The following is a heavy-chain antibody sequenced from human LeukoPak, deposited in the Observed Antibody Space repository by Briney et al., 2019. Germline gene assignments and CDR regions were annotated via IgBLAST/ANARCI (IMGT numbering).Heavy chain of an antibody. CDR1: GFTVSSNY. Sequence: GGSLRLSCAASGFTVSSNYMSWVRQAPGKGLEWVSVLYSGGSTYYXDSVKGRFTISRDNSKNTLYLQMNSLRAEDTAVYYCARSPMARLHAFDIWGQGTMVTVSS. CDR2: LYSGGST. CDR3: ARSPMARLHAFDI. V-gene: IGHV3-53*01. J-gene: IGHJ3*02. D-gene: IGHD5-24*01.